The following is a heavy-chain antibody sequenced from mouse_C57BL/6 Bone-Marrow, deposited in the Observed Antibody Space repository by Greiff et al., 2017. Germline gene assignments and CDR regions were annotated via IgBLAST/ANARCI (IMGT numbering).Heavy chain of an antibody. CDR2: IDPENGDT. CDR3: TSTTVVATPYYFDY. J-gene: IGHJ2*01. D-gene: IGHD1-1*01. CDR1: GFNIKDDY. V-gene: IGHV14-4*01. Sequence: VQLQQSGAELVRPGASVKLSCTASGFNIKDDYMHWVKQRPEQGLEWIGWIDPENGDTEYASKFQGKATITADTSSNTAYRQLSSLTSEDTAVYYCTSTTVVATPYYFDYWGQGTTLTVSS.